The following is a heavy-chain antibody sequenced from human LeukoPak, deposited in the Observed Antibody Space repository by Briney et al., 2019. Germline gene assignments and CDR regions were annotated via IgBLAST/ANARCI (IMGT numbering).Heavy chain of an antibody. CDR1: GGSFSGYY. CDR3: ARGGSMIVDYNWFDP. J-gene: IGHJ5*02. CDR2: ISHSGST. V-gene: IGHV4-34*01. D-gene: IGHD3-22*01. Sequence: SETLSLTCAVYGGSFSGYYWSWIRQPPGKGLEWIGEISHSGSTNYNPSLKSRVTISVDTSKNQFSLKLSSVTAADTAVYYCARGGSMIVDYNWFDPWGQGTLVTVSS.